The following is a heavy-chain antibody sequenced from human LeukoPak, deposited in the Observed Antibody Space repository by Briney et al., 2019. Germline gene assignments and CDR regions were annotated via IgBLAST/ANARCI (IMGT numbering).Heavy chain of an antibody. CDR2: INPKSGGT. CDR3: ARADFLYTGLAVATATRYTRMVTWFDP. V-gene: IGHV1-2*02. D-gene: IGHD2-2*02. Sequence: ASVKVSCKASGYSFSGHYIHWVRQAPGQGLEWMGWINPKSGGTQFKENFQGRVTMTRDSSISTAYLELSGLRSDDTAIYYCARADFLYTGLAVATATRYTRMVTWFDPWGQGTLVTVSS. CDR1: GYSFSGHY. J-gene: IGHJ5*02.